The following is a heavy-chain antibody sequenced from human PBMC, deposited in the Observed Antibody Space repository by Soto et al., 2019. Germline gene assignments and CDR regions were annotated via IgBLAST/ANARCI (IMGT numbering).Heavy chain of an antibody. V-gene: IGHV3-73*01. CDR3: TRLHVGATWLTMGPI. CDR1: GFTFSGSA. J-gene: IGHJ3*02. Sequence: GGSLRLSCAASGFTFSGSAMHWVRQASGKGLEWVGRIRSKANSYATAYAASVKGRFTISRDDSKNTAYLQMNSLKTEDTAVYYCTRLHVGATWLTMGPIWGQGTMVTVS. CDR2: IRSKANSYAT. D-gene: IGHD1-26*01.